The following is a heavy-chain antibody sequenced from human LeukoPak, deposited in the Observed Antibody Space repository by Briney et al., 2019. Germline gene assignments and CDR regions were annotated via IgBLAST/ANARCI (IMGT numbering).Heavy chain of an antibody. CDR2: ISAYNGNT. CDR3: ARYDGHRGYSYGFGY. CDR1: GYTFTSYG. Sequence: ASVKVSCKASGYTFTSYGISWVRQAPGHGLEWMGWISAYNGNTNYAQKLQGRVTMTTDTSTSTAYMELRSLRSDDTAVSYSARYDGHRGYSYGFGYWGQGTLVTVSP. J-gene: IGHJ4*02. D-gene: IGHD5-18*01. V-gene: IGHV1-18*01.